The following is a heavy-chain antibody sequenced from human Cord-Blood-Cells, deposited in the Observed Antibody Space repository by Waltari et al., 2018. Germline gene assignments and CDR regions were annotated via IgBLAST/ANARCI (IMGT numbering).Heavy chain of an antibody. V-gene: IGHV4-34*01. CDR2: INHSGST. CDR3: VRGLLITPVTYYFDY. D-gene: IGHD1-20*01. J-gene: IGHJ4*02. Sequence: QVQLQQWGAGLLKPSETLSLTCAVYGGSFSGYYWSWIRQPPGKGLEWIGEINHSGSTNYNPSLKSRVTISVDTSKNQFSLKLSSVTAADTAVYYCVRGLLITPVTYYFDYWGQGTLVTVSS. CDR1: GGSFSGYY.